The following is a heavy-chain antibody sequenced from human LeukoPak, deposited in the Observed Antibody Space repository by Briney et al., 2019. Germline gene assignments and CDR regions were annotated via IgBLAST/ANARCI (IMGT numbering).Heavy chain of an antibody. J-gene: IGHJ4*02. V-gene: IGHV3-9*01. CDR3: AREGASYGNHYFDY. D-gene: IGHD5-18*01. CDR1: GFIFNNYA. Sequence: PGGSLRLSCAGSGFIFNNYAMHWVRQPPGKGLGWVSGISWNSGTIDYADSVRGRFTISRDNAKNSLYLQMNSLRAEDTAVYYCAREGASYGNHYFDYWGQGTLVTVSS. CDR2: ISWNSGTI.